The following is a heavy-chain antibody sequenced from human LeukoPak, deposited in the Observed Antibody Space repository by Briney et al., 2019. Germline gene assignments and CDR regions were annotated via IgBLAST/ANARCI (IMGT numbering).Heavy chain of an antibody. CDR3: AKGGKWHVTPFGY. Sequence: PGVSLRLSCAASGFTFTSYSMNWVRQAPGKGLEWVSTISGGGGSTYYADSVKGRFTISRDNSKNTLYLQVNSLRADDTAVYYYAKGGKWHVTPFGYWGQGTLVTVSS. D-gene: IGHD3-16*01. CDR1: GFTFTSYS. CDR2: ISGGGGST. V-gene: IGHV3-23*01. J-gene: IGHJ4*02.